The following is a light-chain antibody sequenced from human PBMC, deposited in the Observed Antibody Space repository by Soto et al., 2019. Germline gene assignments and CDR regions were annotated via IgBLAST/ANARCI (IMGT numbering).Light chain of an antibody. J-gene: IGKJ5*01. CDR2: KVS. Sequence: EVVITQSQHSVPVTLGQPASISCRSNQSLVHCYVSAYFSWFQQRPGRAPRRLIYKVSNRDSGVPARFSGSGSGTDFALKISRLEAEDVGVYYCMQGNHWPITFGQGTRLE. CDR1: QSLVHCYVSAY. CDR3: MQGNHWPIT. V-gene: IGKV2-30*02.